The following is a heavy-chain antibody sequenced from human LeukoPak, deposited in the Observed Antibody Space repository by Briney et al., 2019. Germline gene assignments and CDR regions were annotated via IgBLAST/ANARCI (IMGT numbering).Heavy chain of an antibody. Sequence: ASVKVSCKASGYTFTSYDINWVRQATGQGLEWMGWMNPNSGNTGYAQKFQGRVTMTRNTSISTAYMELSSLRSEDTAVYYCARHRSGSSWFAPWGQGTLVTVSS. D-gene: IGHD6-19*01. V-gene: IGHV1-8*01. CDR2: MNPNSGNT. CDR1: GYTFTSYD. CDR3: ARHRSGSSWFAP. J-gene: IGHJ5*02.